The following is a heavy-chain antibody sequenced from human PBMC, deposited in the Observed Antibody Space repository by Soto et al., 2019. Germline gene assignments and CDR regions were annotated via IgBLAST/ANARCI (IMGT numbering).Heavy chain of an antibody. J-gene: IGHJ4*02. Sequence: SETLCLTCTVSGCSITYYYWNWIRQPPGKGLEWIGFIHYTGSTNYNPSLKSRVTISVDTSNNQFSLKLRSVTAADTAVYYCARQSRGVDETIMYFDSWGQGSRVTVSS. D-gene: IGHD3-10*01. CDR1: GCSITYYY. CDR3: ARQSRGVDETIMYFDS. CDR2: IHYTGST. V-gene: IGHV4-59*08.